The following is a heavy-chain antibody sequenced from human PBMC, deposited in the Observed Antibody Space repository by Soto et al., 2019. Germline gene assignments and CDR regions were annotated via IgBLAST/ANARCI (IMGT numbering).Heavy chain of an antibody. CDR3: AKDKQGGGGLVFYYYYYGMDV. Sequence: EGQIVESGGDLVQPGMSLRLSCVASGFTFDDFAMYWDRQTPGKGLEWVSGISLDTETVAYADSVKGRFTISRDNAKNSVYLQMHSLRPEDTAVYYCAKDKQGGGGLVFYYYYYGMDVWGQGTTVIVSS. D-gene: IGHD3-16*01. CDR2: ISLDTETV. J-gene: IGHJ6*02. CDR1: GFTFDDFA. V-gene: IGHV3-9*01.